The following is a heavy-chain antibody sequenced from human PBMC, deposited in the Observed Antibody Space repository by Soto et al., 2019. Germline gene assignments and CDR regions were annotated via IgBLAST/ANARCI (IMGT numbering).Heavy chain of an antibody. Sequence: GESLRISCKGSGYSFTSYWIGWVRQMPGKGLEWMGIIYPGDSDTRYSPSFQGQVTISADKSISTAYLQWSSLTASDTAMYYCARQGRRGYCTNGVCYPNGMDVWGQGTTVTVSS. CDR2: IYPGDSDT. CDR3: ARQGRRGYCTNGVCYPNGMDV. J-gene: IGHJ6*02. CDR1: GYSFTSYW. D-gene: IGHD2-8*01. V-gene: IGHV5-51*01.